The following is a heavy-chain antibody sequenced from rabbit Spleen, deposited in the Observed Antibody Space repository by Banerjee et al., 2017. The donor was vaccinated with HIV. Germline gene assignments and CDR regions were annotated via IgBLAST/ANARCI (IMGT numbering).Heavy chain of an antibody. CDR1: GFDLRNYW. CDR3: ARGSAPMTMVIIGFYLSL. D-gene: IGHD2-1*01. Sequence: QEQLEEYGGDLVQPEGSLTLTCKASGFDLRNYWMCWVRQAPGKGLEWIACIYADSSGSTWYASWAKGRFTISKTSSTTVTLQMTTLTVADMATYFCARGSAPMTMVIIGFYLSLWGQGTLVTVS. CDR2: IYADSSGST. J-gene: IGHJ4*01. V-gene: IGHV1S45*01.